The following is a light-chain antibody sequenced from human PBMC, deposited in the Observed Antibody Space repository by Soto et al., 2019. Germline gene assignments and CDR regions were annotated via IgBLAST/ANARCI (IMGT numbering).Light chain of an antibody. CDR3: SSYASSNTQV. J-gene: IGLJ2*01. Sequence: QSALTQPASVSGSPGQSITVSCIGTSSDVGGYNYVSWYQQHPGKAPKLMIHDVSDRPSGVSNRFSGSKSGNTASLTISGLQAEDAAYYYCSSYASSNTQVFGGGTNLTVL. V-gene: IGLV2-14*01. CDR2: DVS. CDR1: SSDVGGYNY.